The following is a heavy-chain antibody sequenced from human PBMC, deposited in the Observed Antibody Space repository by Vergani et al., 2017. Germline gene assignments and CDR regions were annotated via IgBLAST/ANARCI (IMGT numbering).Heavy chain of an antibody. CDR2: ISSSSSYI. CDR1: GFTFSSYS. Sequence: EVQLVESGGGLVKPGGSLRLSCAASGFTFSSYSMNWVRQAPGKGLEWVSSISSSSSYIYYADSVKGRFTISRDNAKNSLYLQMNSLRAEDTAVYYCAKSGGDEEGFDYWGQGTLVTVSS. V-gene: IGHV3-21*04. J-gene: IGHJ4*02. D-gene: IGHD2-21*02. CDR3: AKSGGDEEGFDY.